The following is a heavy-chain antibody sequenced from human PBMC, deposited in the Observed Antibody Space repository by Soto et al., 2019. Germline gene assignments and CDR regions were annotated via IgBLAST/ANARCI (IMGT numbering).Heavy chain of an antibody. V-gene: IGHV3-21*01. CDR1: GFTFSSYS. CDR3: ARDRVVVAATHYFDY. J-gene: IGHJ4*02. D-gene: IGHD2-15*01. Sequence: EVQLVESGGGLVKPGGSLRLSCAAAGFTFSSYSMNWVHQAPGKGLEWVSSISTSSSYKYYADSVEGRFTISRDNAKNSLYLQRNSLRAEDTAVYYCARDRVVVAATHYFDYWGPGTLVTVSS. CDR2: ISTSSSYK.